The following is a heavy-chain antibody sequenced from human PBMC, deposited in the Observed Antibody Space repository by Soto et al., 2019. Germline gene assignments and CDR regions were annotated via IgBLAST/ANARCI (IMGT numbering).Heavy chain of an antibody. CDR1: GFSLSTSGVG. J-gene: IGHJ4*02. Sequence: QITLKESGPTLVKPTQTLTLTCTFSGFSLSTSGVGVGWIRQPPGKALEWLALIYWDDDKRYSPSLKSRLTIXKDSSXXQVVLTMTNMDPVDTATYYCAHGSFTIFGVVTLDYWGQGTLVTVSS. CDR2: IYWDDDK. CDR3: AHGSFTIFGVVTLDY. V-gene: IGHV2-5*02. D-gene: IGHD3-3*01.